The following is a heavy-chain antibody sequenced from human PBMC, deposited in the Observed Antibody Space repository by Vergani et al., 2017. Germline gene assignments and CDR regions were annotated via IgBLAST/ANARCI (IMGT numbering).Heavy chain of an antibody. Sequence: QVQLVQSGAEVKKPGASVKVSCKASGYTFTTFAMHWVRQAPGQRLEWMAWINAGNGNTKYSQKFQGRVTMTTDTSTSTAYMELRSLRSDDTAVYYCARAQPPTYYYDSSGYSNFDYWGQGTLVTVSS. CDR1: GYTFTTFA. J-gene: IGHJ4*02. D-gene: IGHD3-22*01. CDR3: ARAQPPTYYYDSSGYSNFDY. V-gene: IGHV1-3*01. CDR2: INAGNGNT.